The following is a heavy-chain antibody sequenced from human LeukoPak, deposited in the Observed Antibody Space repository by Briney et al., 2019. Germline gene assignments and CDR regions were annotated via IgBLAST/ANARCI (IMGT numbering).Heavy chain of an antibody. CDR3: ARASMVRGSFDY. V-gene: IGHV4-4*09. Sequence: SGTLSLTCSVSGDSLGIYKWSWIRQPPGKGLEWIAHISSSGSAIYNPSLKSRFSMAVDTSKNQFSLRMTSVTAADTAVYYCARASMVRGSFDYWGQGTLVTVSS. D-gene: IGHD3-10*01. CDR1: GDSLGIYK. CDR2: ISSSGSA. J-gene: IGHJ4*02.